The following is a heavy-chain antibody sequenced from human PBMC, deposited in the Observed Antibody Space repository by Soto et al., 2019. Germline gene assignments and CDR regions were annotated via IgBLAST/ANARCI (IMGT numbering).Heavy chain of an antibody. CDR2: ISAYDGST. V-gene: IGHV1-18*04. D-gene: IGHD3-16*02. Sequence: QVQLVQSGAEVKKPGASVKVSCKASGYSFTSNAITWVRQAPGQGLEWMGRISAYDGSTNYAQKFQGRVTMTTDASTSTAYLEVGSLPSDDTAVYYCARVWGSYRALSGGAGLDPWGQGTLVTVSS. J-gene: IGHJ5*02. CDR3: ARVWGSYRALSGGAGLDP. CDR1: GYSFTSNA.